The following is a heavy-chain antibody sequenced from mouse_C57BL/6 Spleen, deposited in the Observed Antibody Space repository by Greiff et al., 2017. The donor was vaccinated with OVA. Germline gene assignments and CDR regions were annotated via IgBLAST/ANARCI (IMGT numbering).Heavy chain of an antibody. CDR2: IYPGSGST. D-gene: IGHD2-13*01. CDR1: GYTFTSYW. Sequence: QVQLQQSGAELVKPGASVKMSCKASGYTFTSYWITWVKQRPGQGLEWIGDIYPGSGSTNYNEKFKSKATLTVDTSSSTAYMQLSSLTSEDSAVYYCAREGGSTMVFDYWGQGTTLTVSS. V-gene: IGHV1-55*01. CDR3: AREGGSTMVFDY. J-gene: IGHJ2*01.